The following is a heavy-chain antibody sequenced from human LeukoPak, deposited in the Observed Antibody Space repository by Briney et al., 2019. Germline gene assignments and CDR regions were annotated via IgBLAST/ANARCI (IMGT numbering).Heavy chain of an antibody. V-gene: IGHV5-51*01. CDR2: IYPGDSDT. CDR3: ARSASTTIFDY. J-gene: IGHJ4*02. Sequence: GESLQISCQGSGYSFTSYWIAWVRQMPGKGLEWMGIIYPGDSDTRYSPSFQGQVTISADKSISTAYLQWSSLKASDTAMYYCARSASTTIFDYWGQGTLVTVSS. CDR1: GYSFTSYW. D-gene: IGHD1-26*01.